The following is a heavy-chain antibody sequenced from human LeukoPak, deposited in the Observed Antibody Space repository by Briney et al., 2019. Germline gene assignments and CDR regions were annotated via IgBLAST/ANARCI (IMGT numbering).Heavy chain of an antibody. V-gene: IGHV1-18*01. D-gene: IGHD3-22*01. J-gene: IGHJ6*02. CDR2: ISTYNGNT. CDR3: ARDMDSSGRPPYYYAMDV. Sequence: ASVKVSCKASGYTFTSYGISWVRQAPGQGLEWMGWISTYNGNTNYAQRLQGRVTLTTDTSTSTAYMEVRSLRSDDTAVYYCARDMDSSGRPPYYYAMDVWGQGTTVTVSS. CDR1: GYTFTSYG.